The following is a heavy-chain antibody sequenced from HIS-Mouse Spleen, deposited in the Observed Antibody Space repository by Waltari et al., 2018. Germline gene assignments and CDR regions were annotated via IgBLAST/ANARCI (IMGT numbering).Heavy chain of an antibody. D-gene: IGHD6-19*01. CDR3: ARIAEGYSSGWYAFDY. J-gene: IGHJ4*02. CDR2: IDWDDDK. CDR1: GFPLSTSGMC. V-gene: IGHV2-70*15. Sequence: QVTLRESGPALVKPTQTLTLTCTFSGFPLSTSGMCVSWFRPPPGKALEWLARIDWDDDKYYSTSLKTRLTISKDTSKNQVVLTMTNMDPVDTATYYCARIAEGYSSGWYAFDYWGQGTLVTVSS.